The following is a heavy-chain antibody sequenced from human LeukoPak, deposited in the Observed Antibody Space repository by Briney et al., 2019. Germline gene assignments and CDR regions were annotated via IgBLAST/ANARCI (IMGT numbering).Heavy chain of an antibody. V-gene: IGHV3-30*04. CDR1: GFTFSSYA. CDR2: ISYDGSNK. J-gene: IGHJ4*02. CDR3: ARGGYDFWSGLQYY. Sequence: QSGGSLRLSCAASGFTFSSYAMHWVRQAPGKGLEWVAVISYDGSNKYYADSVKGRFTISRDNSKNTLYLQMNSLRAEDTAVYYCARGGYDFWSGLQYYWGQGTLVTISS. D-gene: IGHD3-3*01.